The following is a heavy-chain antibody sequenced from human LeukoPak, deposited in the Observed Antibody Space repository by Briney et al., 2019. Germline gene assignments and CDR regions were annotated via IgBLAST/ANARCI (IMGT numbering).Heavy chain of an antibody. CDR1: GGSISSSSYY. CDR2: IYYSGST. D-gene: IGHD3-9*01. CDR3: ARIHYDILTGYESYFDY. V-gene: IGHV4-39*07. J-gene: IGHJ4*02. Sequence: SETLSLTCTVSGGSISSSSYYWGWIRQPPGKGLEWIGRIYYSGSTYYNPSLKSRVTISVDTSKNQFSLKLSSVTAADTAVYYCARIHYDILTGYESYFDYWGQGTLVTVSS.